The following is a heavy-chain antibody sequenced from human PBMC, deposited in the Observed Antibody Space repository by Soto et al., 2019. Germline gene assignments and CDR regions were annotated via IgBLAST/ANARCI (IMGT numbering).Heavy chain of an antibody. CDR1: GYTVSNYG. CDR2: ISGYNGNT. D-gene: IGHD6-6*01. V-gene: IGHV1-18*01. J-gene: IGHJ4*02. Sequence: QVQLVQSGAEVKKPGASVKVSCQASGYTVSNYGFSWVRQATGQGLEWMGWISGYNGNTNYAERPQGRVPMTKDTSTNTAYMELKSLRYDDTAVYYCARDGQLGYWGQGNPVTVSS. CDR3: ARDGQLGY.